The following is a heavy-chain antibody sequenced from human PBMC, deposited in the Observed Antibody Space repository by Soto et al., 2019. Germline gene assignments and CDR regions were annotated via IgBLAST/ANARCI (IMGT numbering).Heavy chain of an antibody. CDR2: ISAYNGNT. J-gene: IGHJ4*02. CDR3: ARGLGYCSSTSCYGDFDY. Sequence: GASVKVSCKASGYTFTSYGISWVRQAPGQGPEWMGWISAYNGNTNYAQKLQGRVTMTTDTSTSTAYMELRSLRSDDTAVYYCARGLGYCSSTSCYGDFDYWGQGTLVTVSS. D-gene: IGHD2-2*03. CDR1: GYTFTSYG. V-gene: IGHV1-18*01.